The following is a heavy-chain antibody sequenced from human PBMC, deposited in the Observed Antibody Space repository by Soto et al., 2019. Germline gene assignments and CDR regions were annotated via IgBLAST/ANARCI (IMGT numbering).Heavy chain of an antibody. D-gene: IGHD5-18*01. J-gene: IGHJ5*02. CDR2: ISGSGGST. V-gene: IGHV3-23*01. CDR3: AKVMVKNWFDP. Sequence: GGSLRLSCAASGFTFSSYAMSWVRQAPGKGLEWVSAISGSGGSTYYADSVKGRFPISRDNSKNTLYLQMNSLRADDTAVYYCAKVMVKNWFDPWGQGTLVTVSS. CDR1: GFTFSSYA.